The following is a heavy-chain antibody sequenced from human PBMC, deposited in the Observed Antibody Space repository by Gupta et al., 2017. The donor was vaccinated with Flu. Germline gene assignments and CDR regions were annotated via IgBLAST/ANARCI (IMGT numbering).Heavy chain of an antibody. Sequence: RRYAMAWVRQAPGKGLEWVSSISGNGGSTYYADFVKGRFTISRDNFEDTLYLRMSNLRAEDTAVYYCAKDPQFYYDNTAYPFAFDYGGQGTLVAVSS. CDR2: ISGNGGST. J-gene: IGHJ4*02. CDR3: AKDPQFYYDNTAYPFAFDY. CDR1: RRYA. D-gene: IGHD3-22*01. V-gene: IGHV3-23*01.